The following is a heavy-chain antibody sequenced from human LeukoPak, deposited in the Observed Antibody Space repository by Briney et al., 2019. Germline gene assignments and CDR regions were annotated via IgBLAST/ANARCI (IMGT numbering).Heavy chain of an antibody. CDR2: IYHSGST. CDR3: ARRPRNDILTGTPFDY. Sequence: SETLSLTCTVSGGSISSGDYYWSWIRQPPGKGLEWIGYIYHSGSTYYNPSLKSRVIISVDTSKNQFSLKLSSVTAADTAVYYCARRPRNDILTGTPFDYWGQGILVTVSS. D-gene: IGHD3-9*01. J-gene: IGHJ4*02. CDR1: GGSISSGDYY. V-gene: IGHV4-30-4*01.